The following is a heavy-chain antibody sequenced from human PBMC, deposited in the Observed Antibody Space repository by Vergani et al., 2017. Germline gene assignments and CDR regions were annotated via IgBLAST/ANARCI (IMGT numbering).Heavy chain of an antibody. CDR1: GFTFIMHA. CDR3: AKVGRSEVADTLGACDS. V-gene: IGHV3-23*01. J-gene: IGHJ3*02. Sequence: EVQLLESGGDLVQPGGSLRLSCAASGFTFIMHAMSWVRQAPGKGLEWVSTLSASDRRTHYADSVKGRFTISRDISKNTLCLHMNRRRPDDTAVYYCAKVGRSEVADTLGACDSWGQGTMVTVSS. CDR2: LSASDRRT. D-gene: IGHD6-19*01.